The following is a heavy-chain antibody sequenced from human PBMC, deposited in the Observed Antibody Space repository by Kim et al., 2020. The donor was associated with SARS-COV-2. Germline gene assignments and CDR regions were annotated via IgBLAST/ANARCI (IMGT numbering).Heavy chain of an antibody. Sequence: GGSLRLSCAASGFTFSSYGMHWVRQAPGKGLEWVAVISYDGSNKYYADSVKGRFTISRDNSKNTLYLQMNSLRAEDTAVYYCAKDEWDENSGFFFDYWGQGTLVTVSS. CDR3: AKDEWDENSGFFFDY. CDR2: ISYDGSNK. D-gene: IGHD1-26*01. J-gene: IGHJ4*02. CDR1: GFTFSSYG. V-gene: IGHV3-30*18.